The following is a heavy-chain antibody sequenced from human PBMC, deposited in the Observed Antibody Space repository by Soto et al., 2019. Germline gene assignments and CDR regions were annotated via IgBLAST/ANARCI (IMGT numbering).Heavy chain of an antibody. CDR3: ARAGSGDYGQILWWFDR. CDR2: ISAYNGNT. V-gene: IGHV1-18*01. CDR1: GYTFTSYG. J-gene: IGHJ5*02. D-gene: IGHD2-21*01. Sequence: QVQLVQSGAEVKKPGASVKVSCKASGYTFTSYGISWVRQAPGQGLEWMGWISAYNGNTNYAQKLQGRGTMTTDTSTSTAYMELRSLRSDVTAVYYCARAGSGDYGQILWWFDRWGQGTLVTVSS.